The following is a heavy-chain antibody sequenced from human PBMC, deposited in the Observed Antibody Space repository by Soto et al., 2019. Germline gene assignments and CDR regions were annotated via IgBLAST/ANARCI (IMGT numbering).Heavy chain of an antibody. Sequence: EVQLLESGGGLVQPGGSLRLSCATSGFSFSNYGMNWVRQAPGKGLEWVSGITKTGRSTFIADSVRGRFTISRDNLKNIMYLQMNSLRVDDTALYYCTKGGYDLIYYFGMDVWGQGTTVTVSS. D-gene: IGHD5-12*01. CDR2: ITKTGRST. J-gene: IGHJ6*02. CDR1: GFSFSNYG. CDR3: TKGGYDLIYYFGMDV. V-gene: IGHV3-23*01.